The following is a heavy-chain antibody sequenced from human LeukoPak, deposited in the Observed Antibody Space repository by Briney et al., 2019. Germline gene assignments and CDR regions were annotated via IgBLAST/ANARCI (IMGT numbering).Heavy chain of an antibody. CDR3: ARAGAIREAFDY. D-gene: IGHD3-10*01. Sequence: ASVKVSCKASGGTFSSYAISWVRQAPGQGLEWMGWISAYNGNTNYAQKLQGRVTMTTDTSTSTAYMELRSLRSDDTAVYYCARAGAIREAFDYWGQGTLVTVSS. CDR1: GGTFSSYA. CDR2: ISAYNGNT. V-gene: IGHV1-18*01. J-gene: IGHJ4*02.